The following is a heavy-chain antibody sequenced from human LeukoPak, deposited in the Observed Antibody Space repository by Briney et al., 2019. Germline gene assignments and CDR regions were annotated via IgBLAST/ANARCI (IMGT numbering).Heavy chain of an antibody. D-gene: IGHD3-22*01. J-gene: IGHJ4*02. CDR3: ARDRNYYDSSGYHRVDY. CDR1: GFTFSDYY. Sequence: GGSLRLSCAASGFTFSDYYMSWIRQAPGKGLEWVSYISSSGSTIYYADSVKGRFTSSRDNANNSLYLQMNSLRAEDTAVYYCARDRNYYDSSGYHRVDYWGQGTLVTVSS. CDR2: ISSSGSTI. V-gene: IGHV3-11*04.